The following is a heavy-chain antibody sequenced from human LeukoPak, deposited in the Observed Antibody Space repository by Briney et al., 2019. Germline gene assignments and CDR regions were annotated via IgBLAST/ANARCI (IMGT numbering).Heavy chain of an antibody. CDR2: IKQDGSEK. J-gene: IGHJ4*02. CDR3: ARIIAAAGYFDY. CDR1: GFTFSSYW. V-gene: IGHV3-7*01. D-gene: IGHD6-13*01. Sequence: GGSLRLSCAASGFTFSSYWRSWVRQAPGKGLEWVANIKQDGSEKYYVDSVKGRFTISRDNAKNSLYLQMNSLRAEDTAVYYCARIIAAAGYFDYWGQGTLVTVSS.